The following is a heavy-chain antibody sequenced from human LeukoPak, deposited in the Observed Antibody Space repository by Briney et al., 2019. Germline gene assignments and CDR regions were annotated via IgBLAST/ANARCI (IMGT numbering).Heavy chain of an antibody. V-gene: IGHV4-34*01. CDR2: INHSGSF. Sequence: SETLSLTCAVYGGSFSGYFWNWVRQPPGKGLEWIGEINHSGSFNYNPSLKSRVTLSIVTSKNQFSLKLSFVTAADTAVYYCARGDPLINAFDIWGQGTMVTVSS. J-gene: IGHJ3*02. CDR3: ARGDPLINAFDI. CDR1: GGSFSGYF.